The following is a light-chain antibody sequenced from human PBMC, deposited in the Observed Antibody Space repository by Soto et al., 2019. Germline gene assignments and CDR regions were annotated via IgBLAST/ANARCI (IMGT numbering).Light chain of an antibody. J-gene: IGKJ1*01. CDR2: GAS. CDR1: QSISSN. V-gene: IGKV3-15*01. Sequence: EIVMTQSPATLSVSPGERATLYCRASQSISSNLAWYQQKPGQAPRLLIYGASTRAAAIPARFSGSGSGTEFTLTITSLKSEDFAVYYCQHYSNWPPWTFGQGTKVEIK. CDR3: QHYSNWPPWT.